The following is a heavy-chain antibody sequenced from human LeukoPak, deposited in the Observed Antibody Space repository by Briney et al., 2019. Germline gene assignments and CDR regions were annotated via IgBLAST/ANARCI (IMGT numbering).Heavy chain of an antibody. CDR3: AKDDRRMGYYDSSGYHDTYYMDV. J-gene: IGHJ6*03. Sequence: PGGSLRLSCAASGFTFSSYGMHWVRQAPGKGLEWVAVISYDGSNKYYADSVKGRFTISRDNSKNTLYLQMNSLRAEDTAVYYCAKDDRRMGYYDSSGYHDTYYMDVWGKGTTVTVSS. CDR2: ISYDGSNK. V-gene: IGHV3-30*18. D-gene: IGHD3-22*01. CDR1: GFTFSSYG.